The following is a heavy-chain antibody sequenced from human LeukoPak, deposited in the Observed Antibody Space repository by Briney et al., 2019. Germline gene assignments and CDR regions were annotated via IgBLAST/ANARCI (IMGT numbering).Heavy chain of an antibody. CDR2: IFFSGST. Sequence: SETLSLTCTVSGDSITSHYWTWIRQSPGKGLEWIGYIFFSGSTGYNPSLKSRVTISRDMSKNQFSLNLASVTAADTAVYYCARESNRRGDAFDIWGQGTMVTVSS. V-gene: IGHV4-59*11. CDR1: GDSITSHY. D-gene: IGHD3-10*01. CDR3: ARESNRRGDAFDI. J-gene: IGHJ3*02.